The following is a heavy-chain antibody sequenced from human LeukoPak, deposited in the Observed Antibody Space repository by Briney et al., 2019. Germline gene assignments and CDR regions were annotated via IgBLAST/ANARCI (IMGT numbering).Heavy chain of an antibody. CDR3: ARVGLYGSGSYYSLGFDY. CDR2: ISSSSSYI. D-gene: IGHD3-10*01. V-gene: IGHV3-21*01. CDR1: GFTFNKYA. J-gene: IGHJ4*02. Sequence: GRSLRLSCAASGFTFNKYAIHWVRQAPGKGLEWVSSISSSSSYIYYADSVKGRFTISRDNAKNSLYLQMNSLRAEDTAVYYCARVGLYGSGSYYSLGFDYWGQGTLVTVSS.